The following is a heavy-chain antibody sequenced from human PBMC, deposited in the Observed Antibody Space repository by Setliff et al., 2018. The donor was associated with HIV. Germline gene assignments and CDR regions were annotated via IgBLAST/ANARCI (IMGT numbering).Heavy chain of an antibody. D-gene: IGHD3-3*01. CDR2: INPNCGYT. Sequence: ASVKVSCKASGYIFTDYYIHWVRQAPGQGLEWMGWINPNCGYTNYAQMFLCMITITQDTSFTTAYLELSRLGSDDTAVYYCAADNYNCNSFDSWGQGSLVTVSS. CDR3: AADNYNCNSFDS. J-gene: IGHJ4*02. V-gene: IGHV1-2*02. CDR1: GYIFTDYY.